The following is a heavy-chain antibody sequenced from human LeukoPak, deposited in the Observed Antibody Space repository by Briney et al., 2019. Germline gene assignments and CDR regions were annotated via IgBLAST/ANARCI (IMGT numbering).Heavy chain of an antibody. CDR3: AREYSSSWYGIRYFDL. D-gene: IGHD6-13*01. Sequence: SQTLSLTCAISGDSVSSNSAAWNWIRQSPSRGLEWLGRTYYRSKWYNDYAVSVKSRITINPDTSKNQFSLQLNSATPEDTAVYYCAREYSSSWYGIRYFDLWGRGTLVTVSS. J-gene: IGHJ2*01. V-gene: IGHV6-1*01. CDR1: GDSVSSNSAA. CDR2: TYYRSKWYN.